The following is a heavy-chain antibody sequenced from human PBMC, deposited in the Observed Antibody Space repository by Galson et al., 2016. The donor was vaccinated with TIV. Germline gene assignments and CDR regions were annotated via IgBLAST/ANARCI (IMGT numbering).Heavy chain of an antibody. Sequence: SLRLSCAASGFTFSSWHMDWVRQAPGEGLEWISFITYTSATIYYADSVKGRFTVSRDNAKNSLYLQMNSLRAEDTAGYYCARPGNYDGDRRGAFDLWGQGTMVTVSP. J-gene: IGHJ3*01. V-gene: IGHV3-48*04. CDR3: ARPGNYDGDRRGAFDL. CDR2: ITYTSATI. D-gene: IGHD4-23*01. CDR1: GFTFSSWH.